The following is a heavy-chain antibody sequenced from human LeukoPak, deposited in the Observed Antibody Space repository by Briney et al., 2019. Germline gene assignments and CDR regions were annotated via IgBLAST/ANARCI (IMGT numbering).Heavy chain of an antibody. CDR1: GFTFSTYW. D-gene: IGHD4-17*01. CDR2: INEDGSEK. Sequence: GGSLRLSCAASGFTFSTYWMTWVRQAPGKGLEWVANINEDGSEKYCVDSAKGRFTISRDNAKNSLYLQMNSLRAEDTAVYYCARDGGAYGDYFYWGRGTLVTVSS. CDR3: ARDGGAYGDYFY. J-gene: IGHJ4*02. V-gene: IGHV3-7*03.